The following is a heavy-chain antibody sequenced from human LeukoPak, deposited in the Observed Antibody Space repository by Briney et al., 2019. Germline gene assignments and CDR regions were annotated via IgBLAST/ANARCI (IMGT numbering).Heavy chain of an antibody. V-gene: IGHV3-43D*03. Sequence: GGSLRLSCAASGFTFDDYAMHWVRQAPGKGLEWVSLISWDGGSTYYADSVKGRFTISRDNSKNSLYLQMNSLRAEDTALYYCVKDKDYSYYXDVWGKGTXV. CDR1: GFTFDDYA. J-gene: IGHJ6*03. CDR3: VKDKDYSYYXDV. CDR2: ISWDGGST.